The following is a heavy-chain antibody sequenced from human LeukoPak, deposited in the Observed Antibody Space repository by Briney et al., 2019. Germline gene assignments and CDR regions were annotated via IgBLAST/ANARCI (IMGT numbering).Heavy chain of an antibody. J-gene: IGHJ1*01. Sequence: SVKVSCKASGLTFTSSVMQWVRQARGQRLEWIGWIVVGSGNTNYAQKFQERVTITRDKSTSTAYMELSSLRSEDTAVYYCAAGIGSRPEYFHYWGQGTLVTVSS. CDR1: GLTFTSSV. CDR3: AAGIGSRPEYFHY. D-gene: IGHD1-26*01. V-gene: IGHV1-58*02. CDR2: IVVGSGNT.